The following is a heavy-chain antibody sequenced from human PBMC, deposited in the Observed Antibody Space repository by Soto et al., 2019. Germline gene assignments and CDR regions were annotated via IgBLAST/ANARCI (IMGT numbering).Heavy chain of an antibody. J-gene: IGHJ5*02. CDR2: INPNSGGT. CDR3: ARDSQCQLLYFNWFDP. CDR1: GYTFTGYY. Sequence: ASVKVSCKASGYTFTGYYMHWVRQAPGQGLEWMGWINPNSGGTNYAQKFQGRVTMTRDTSISTAYMELSRLRSDDTAVYYCARDSQCQLLYFNWFDPWGQGTLVTVSS. D-gene: IGHD2-2*02. V-gene: IGHV1-2*02.